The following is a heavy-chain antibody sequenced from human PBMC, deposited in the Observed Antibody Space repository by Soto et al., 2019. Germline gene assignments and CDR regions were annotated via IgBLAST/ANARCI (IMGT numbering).Heavy chain of an antibody. CDR2: IYYSGST. J-gene: IGHJ3*02. CDR1: GGSISSGGYY. V-gene: IGHV4-31*03. D-gene: IGHD6-6*01. CDR3: ATRVAPGYSSSTSSRGAFDI. Sequence: QLQLQESGPGLVKPSQTLSLTCTVSGGSISSGGYYWSWIRQHPGKGLEWIGYIYYSGSTYYKPSIKRRVTISVDTSKNQFSLKLSSVTAADTAVYYCATRVAPGYSSSTSSRGAFDIWGQGTMVTVSS.